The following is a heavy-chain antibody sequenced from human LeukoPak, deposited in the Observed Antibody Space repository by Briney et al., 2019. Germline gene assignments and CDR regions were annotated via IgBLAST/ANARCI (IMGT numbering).Heavy chain of an antibody. CDR1: GFTFSSYE. Sequence: GGSLRLSCAASGFTFSSYEMNWVRQAPGKGLEWISYISGGGSTIYYADSVKGRFTISRDISKNTLYLQMDSLRAEDTAIYYWARDWKTNSFDYWGQGTLVTVSS. CDR3: ARDWKTNSFDY. V-gene: IGHV3-48*03. D-gene: IGHD1-1*01. J-gene: IGHJ4*02. CDR2: ISGGGSTI.